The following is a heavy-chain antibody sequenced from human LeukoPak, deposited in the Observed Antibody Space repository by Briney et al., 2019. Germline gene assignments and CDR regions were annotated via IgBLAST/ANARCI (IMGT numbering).Heavy chain of an antibody. CDR1: GFTFSSYN. CDR3: ARDGGGSYSFDY. V-gene: IGHV3-23*01. J-gene: IGHJ4*02. Sequence: GGSLRLSCAASGFTFSSYNMNWVRQAPGKGLEWVSIISGSGDNTYYTDSVKGRFTISRDNSKNTLYLQMNSLRAEDTAVYYCARDGGGSYSFDYWGQGTLVTVSS. D-gene: IGHD1-26*01. CDR2: ISGSGDNT.